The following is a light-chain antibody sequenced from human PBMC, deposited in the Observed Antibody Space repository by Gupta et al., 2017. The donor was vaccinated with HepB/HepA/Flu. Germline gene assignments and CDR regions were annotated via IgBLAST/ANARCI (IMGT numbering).Light chain of an antibody. CDR1: QNLLYSSNNKNY. CDR3: QQYYRSRWT. J-gene: IGKJ1*01. V-gene: IGKV4-1*01. CDR2: WAS. Sequence: DIVMTQSPDSLAVSLGERATIDCKSSQNLLYSSNNKNYLAWYQQKPGQPPRLLIYWASTRESGVPDRFRGSGSGTDFTLTISSLQAEDVAVYYCQQYYRSRWTFGRGTKVEIK.